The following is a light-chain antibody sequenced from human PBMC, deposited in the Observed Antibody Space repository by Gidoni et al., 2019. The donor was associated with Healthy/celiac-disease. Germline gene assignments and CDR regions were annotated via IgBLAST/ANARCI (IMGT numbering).Light chain of an antibody. J-gene: IGKJ4*01. V-gene: IGKV3-11*01. CDR3: QQRSTSVT. CDR2: DAS. Sequence: SELTQSPATLAFSTGERATLSCRASQSVSSYLAWYQQKPGQAPRLLISDASNRATRITASFRVSGSGTDFTLTISRLAPEYFAVYYCQQRSTSVTFGGGTKVEIK. CDR1: QSVSSY.